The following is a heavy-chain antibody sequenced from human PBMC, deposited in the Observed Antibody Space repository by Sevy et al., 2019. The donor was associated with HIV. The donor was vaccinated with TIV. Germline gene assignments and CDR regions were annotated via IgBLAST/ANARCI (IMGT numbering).Heavy chain of an antibody. J-gene: IGHJ6*02. CDR3: ARNVRGDYGRGAGMDV. Sequence: GGSLRLSCAASAFTFRNHAMHWVRQAPGKGLEWVAVISYDGINKYNADSVKGRFTISRDNSKNTMYLQMNSLRPEDTDLYYGARNVRGDYGRGAGMDVWGQGTAVTVSS. CDR2: ISYDGINK. V-gene: IGHV3-30-3*01. D-gene: IGHD3-16*01. CDR1: AFTFRNHA.